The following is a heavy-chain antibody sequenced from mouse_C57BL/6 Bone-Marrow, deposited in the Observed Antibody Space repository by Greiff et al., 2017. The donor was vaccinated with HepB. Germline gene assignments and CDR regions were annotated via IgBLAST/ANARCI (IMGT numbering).Heavy chain of an antibody. CDR1: GYTFTSYW. Sequence: QVQLKQPGAELVKPGASVKLSCKASGYTFTSYWMHWVKQRPGRGLEWIGRIDPNSGGTKYNEKFKSKATLTVDKPSSTAYMQLSSLTSEDSAVYYCARSGLIYYYGSSYYAMDYWCQGTSVTVSS. CDR2: IDPNSGGT. CDR3: ARSGLIYYYGSSYYAMDY. J-gene: IGHJ4*01. D-gene: IGHD1-1*01. V-gene: IGHV1-72*01.